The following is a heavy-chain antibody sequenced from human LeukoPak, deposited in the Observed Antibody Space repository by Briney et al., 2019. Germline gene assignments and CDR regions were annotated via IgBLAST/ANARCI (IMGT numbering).Heavy chain of an antibody. J-gene: IGHJ5*02. V-gene: IGHV4-39*01. CDR2: IYYSGST. D-gene: IGHD6-13*01. CDR1: GGSISSSSYY. CDR3: ARHPVNIAAAGTVLWFDP. Sequence: PSETLSLTCTVSGGSISSSSYYWGWIRQPPGKGLEWIGSIYYSGSTYYNPSLKSRVTISIDTSKNQFSLKLSSVTAADTAVYYCARHPVNIAAAGTVLWFDPWGQGTLVTVSS.